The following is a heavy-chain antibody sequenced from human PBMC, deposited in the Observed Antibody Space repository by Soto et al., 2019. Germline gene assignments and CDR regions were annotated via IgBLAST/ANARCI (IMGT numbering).Heavy chain of an antibody. Sequence: PSETLSLTCTVSGGSISRSSYHWGWIRQPPGKGLEWIGTIYNSGSTNYKPSLKSRVTISVDTSKNQFSLKLTSVSAADTAVYYCARGPSGDKVDYWGQGILVTVSS. CDR1: GGSISRSSYH. V-gene: IGHV4-39*01. CDR2: IYNSGST. J-gene: IGHJ4*02. CDR3: ARGPSGDKVDY. D-gene: IGHD7-27*01.